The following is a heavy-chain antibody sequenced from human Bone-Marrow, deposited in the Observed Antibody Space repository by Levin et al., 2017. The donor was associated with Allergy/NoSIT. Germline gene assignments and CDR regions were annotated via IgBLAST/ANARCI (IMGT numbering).Heavy chain of an antibody. CDR3: ARLGYCAGATCQGLDS. Sequence: AGGSLRLSCAVSGFSFSDHYMDWVRQAPGKGLEWVGRSRNKANSYTTEYVASVNGRFSISRDESKNSLYLQMNSLKPEDTAVYYCARLGYCAGATCQGLDSWGQGTLVTVSS. CDR1: GFSFSDHY. J-gene: IGHJ4*02. D-gene: IGHD2-8*02. CDR2: SRNKANSYTT. V-gene: IGHV3-72*01.